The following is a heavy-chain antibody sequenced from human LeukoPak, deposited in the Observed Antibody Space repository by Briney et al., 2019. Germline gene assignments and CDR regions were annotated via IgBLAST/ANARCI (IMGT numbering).Heavy chain of an antibody. CDR1: GFDFGAFG. D-gene: IGHD3-22*01. Sequence: GGSLRLSCVVSGFDFGAFGMNWVRQAPGKGLEWISYISSGSSLIYYADSVKGRFTISRDNAKNSLYLQMNSLRAEDTALYYCAKGPAYYDSSGRGHAFDIWGQGTMVTVSS. V-gene: IGHV3-48*04. J-gene: IGHJ3*02. CDR2: ISSGSSLI. CDR3: AKGPAYYDSSGRGHAFDI.